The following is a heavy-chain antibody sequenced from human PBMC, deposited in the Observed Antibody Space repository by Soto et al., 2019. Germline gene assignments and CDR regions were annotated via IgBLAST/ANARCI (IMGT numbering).Heavy chain of an antibody. CDR3: ARDRAQWLVRWSFDY. CDR2: IKQDGSEK. J-gene: IGHJ4*02. CDR1: GFTFSSYW. V-gene: IGHV3-7*03. D-gene: IGHD6-19*01. Sequence: PGGSLRLSCAASGFTFSSYWMSWVRQAPGKGLEWVANIKQDGSEKYYVDSVKGRFTISRDNAKNSLYLQMNSLRAEDTAVYYCARDRAQWLVRWSFDYWGQGTLVTVSS.